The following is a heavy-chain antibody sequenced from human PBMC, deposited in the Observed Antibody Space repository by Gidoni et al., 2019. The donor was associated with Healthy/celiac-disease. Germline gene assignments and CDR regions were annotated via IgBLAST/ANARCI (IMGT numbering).Heavy chain of an antibody. J-gene: IGHJ3*02. D-gene: IGHD3-22*01. Sequence: QVQLQESGPGLVKPSETLSLTCTVSGGSISSYYWSWIRQPPGKGLEWIGYIYYSGSTNYNPSLKSRVTISVDTSKNQFSLKLSSVTAADTAVYYCARVAYDSSGYYNHDAFDIWGQGTMVTVSS. CDR3: ARVAYDSSGYYNHDAFDI. V-gene: IGHV4-59*01. CDR2: IYYSGST. CDR1: GGSISSYY.